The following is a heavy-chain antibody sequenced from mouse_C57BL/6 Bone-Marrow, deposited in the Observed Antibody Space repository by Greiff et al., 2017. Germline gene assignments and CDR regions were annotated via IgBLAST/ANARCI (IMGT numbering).Heavy chain of an antibody. D-gene: IGHD4-1*01. CDR1: GYTFTSYG. CDR3: ARWGWDFMDY. Sequence: VQLQQSGAELARPGASVKLSCKASGYTFTSYGISWVKQRTGQGLEWIGEIYPRSGNTYYNEKFKGKATLTAYKSSSTAYMELRSLTSEDSAVYFCARWGWDFMDYWGQGTSVTVSS. J-gene: IGHJ4*01. V-gene: IGHV1-81*01. CDR2: IYPRSGNT.